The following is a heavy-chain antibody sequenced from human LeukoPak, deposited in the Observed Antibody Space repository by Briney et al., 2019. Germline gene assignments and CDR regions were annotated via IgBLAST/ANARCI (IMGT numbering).Heavy chain of an antibody. CDR2: ISYDGSNK. CDR1: GFTFSSYA. D-gene: IGHD6-13*01. CDR3: AKDKGYKSSSWYFDY. Sequence: GGSLRLSCAASGFTFSSYAMHWVRQAPGKGLEWVAVISYDGSNKYYADSVKGRFTISRDNSKNTLYLQMNSLRAEDMALYYCAKDKGYKSSSWYFDYWGQGTLVTGSS. V-gene: IGHV3-30-3*01. J-gene: IGHJ4*02.